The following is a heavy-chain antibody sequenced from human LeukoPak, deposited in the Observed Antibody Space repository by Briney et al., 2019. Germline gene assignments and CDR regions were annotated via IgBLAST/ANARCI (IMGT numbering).Heavy chain of an antibody. J-gene: IGHJ4*02. Sequence: ASVSVSCTASGYTFTSYVINWVRQAPGQGLEGRGWVSPNNGNADYAQTFQGRVTMTTDTSTSTAYMELRSLSSDDTAVYYCARDLCTITSCYFDYWGQGTLVTVSS. D-gene: IGHD2-2*01. V-gene: IGHV1-18*01. CDR1: GYTFTSYV. CDR3: ARDLCTITSCYFDY. CDR2: VSPNNGNA.